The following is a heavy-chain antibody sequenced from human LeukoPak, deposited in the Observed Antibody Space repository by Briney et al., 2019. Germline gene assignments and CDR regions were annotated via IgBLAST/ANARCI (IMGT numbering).Heavy chain of an antibody. CDR2: IIAYTGNT. D-gene: IGHD3-9*01. CDR3: ARTGYYFDSPANYRSDY. J-gene: IGHJ4*02. V-gene: IGHV1-18*01. CDR1: ADSFTNYG. Sequence: ASVQFFSKAAADSFTNYGDSCGRQAPGQGLQWMSWIIAYTGNTNYAPKLKGRVTMTTDTSTSTASMELRRLRSDDTAVYHCARTGYYFDSPANYRSDYWGQGTLVTVSS.